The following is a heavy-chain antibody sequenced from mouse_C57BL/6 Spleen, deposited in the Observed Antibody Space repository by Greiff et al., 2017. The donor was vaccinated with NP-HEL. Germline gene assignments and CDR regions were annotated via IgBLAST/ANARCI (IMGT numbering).Heavy chain of an antibody. J-gene: IGHJ4*01. CDR2: IYPGSGST. Sequence: VQLQQPGAELVKPGASVKMSCKASGYTFTSYWITWVKQRPGQGLEWIGDIYPGSGSTNYNEKFKSKATLTVDTSSSTAYMQLSSLTSEDSAVYYCAKGPELGPYAMDYWGQGTPVTVSS. V-gene: IGHV1-55*01. CDR1: GYTFTSYW. CDR3: AKGPELGPYAMDY. D-gene: IGHD4-1*01.